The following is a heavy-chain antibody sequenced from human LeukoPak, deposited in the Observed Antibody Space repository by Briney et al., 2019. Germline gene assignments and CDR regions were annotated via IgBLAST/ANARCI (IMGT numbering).Heavy chain of an antibody. V-gene: IGHV5-51*01. J-gene: IGHJ4*02. CDR3: ARRLATDYGILTGFYKREAYYFDY. Sequence: GESLKISCKGSGYSFTSYWIGWVRQMPGKGLEWMGIIYPGDFDTRYSPSFQGQVTISADKSISNAYLQWSSLKASDTAMYFCARRLATDYGILTGFYKREAYYFDYWGQETLVTVPS. CDR2: IYPGDFDT. D-gene: IGHD3-9*01. CDR1: GYSFTSYW.